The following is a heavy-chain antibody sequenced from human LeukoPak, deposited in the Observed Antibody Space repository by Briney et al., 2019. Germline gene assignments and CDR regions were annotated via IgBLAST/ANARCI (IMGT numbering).Heavy chain of an antibody. D-gene: IGHD6-13*01. CDR3: ARGQQLDY. CDR2: SSSSGNYI. J-gene: IGHJ4*02. CDR1: GFILRSYS. Sequence: PGGSLRLSCAASGFILRSYSMSWVRQAPGKGLEWVAFSSSSGNYIYYADSVKGRFIISRDNAKSSLDLQLNSLRAEDTALYYCARGQQLDYWGQGILVTVFS. V-gene: IGHV3-21*01.